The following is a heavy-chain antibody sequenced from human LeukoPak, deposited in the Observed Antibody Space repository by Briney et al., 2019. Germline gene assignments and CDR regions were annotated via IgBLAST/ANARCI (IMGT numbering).Heavy chain of an antibody. V-gene: IGHV3-23*01. D-gene: IGHD2-15*01. J-gene: IGHJ4*02. CDR3: ARESCSGGSCEYYFDY. Sequence: GGSLRLSCAASAFTFSSSAMSWVRQAPGKGLEWVSGISGSGGRPYYADSVKGRFTISRDNSKNTLYLQMNSLRAEDTAVYYCARESCSGGSCEYYFDYWGQGTLVTVSS. CDR2: ISGSGGRP. CDR1: AFTFSSSA.